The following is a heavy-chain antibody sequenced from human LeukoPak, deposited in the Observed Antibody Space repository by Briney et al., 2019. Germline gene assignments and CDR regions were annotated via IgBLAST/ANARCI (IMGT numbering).Heavy chain of an antibody. CDR1: EFSLSTSGVG. D-gene: IGHD2-2*01. Sequence: SGPTLVKPTQTLTLTCTFSEFSLSTSGVGVGWIRQPPGKALEWLALIYWNDDKRYSPSLKSRLTITKDTSKNQVVLTMTNMDPVDTATYYCAHRPSTSCYFCFDPWGQGTLVTVSS. CDR3: AHRPSTSCYFCFDP. CDR2: IYWNDDK. V-gene: IGHV2-5*01. J-gene: IGHJ5*02.